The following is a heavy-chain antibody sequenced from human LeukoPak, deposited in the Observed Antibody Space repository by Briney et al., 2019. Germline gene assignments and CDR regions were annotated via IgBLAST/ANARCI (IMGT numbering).Heavy chain of an antibody. Sequence: SETLSLTCAVYGGSFSGYYWSWIRQPPGKGLEWIGEINHSGSTNYNPSLKSRVTISVDTSKNQFSLKLSSVTAADTAVYYCARGFFYYGSGSYADWGQGTLVTVSS. J-gene: IGHJ4*02. CDR1: GGSFSGYY. D-gene: IGHD3-10*01. CDR3: ARGFFYYGSGSYAD. V-gene: IGHV4-34*01. CDR2: INHSGST.